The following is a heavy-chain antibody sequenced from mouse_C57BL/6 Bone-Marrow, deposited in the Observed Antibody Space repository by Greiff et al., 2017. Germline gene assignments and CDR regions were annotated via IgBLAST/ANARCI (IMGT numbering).Heavy chain of an antibody. Sequence: VQLQQPGTELVKPGASVKLSCKASGYTFTSYWMHWVKQRPGQGLEWIGNINPSNGGTNYNEKFKSKATLTVDKSSSTAYMQLSSLTSEDSAVDYCARGTYYDGSSDSYYAMDYWGQGTSVTVSS. D-gene: IGHD1-1*01. J-gene: IGHJ4*01. V-gene: IGHV1-53*01. CDR1: GYTFTSYW. CDR3: ARGTYYDGSSDSYYAMDY. CDR2: INPSNGGT.